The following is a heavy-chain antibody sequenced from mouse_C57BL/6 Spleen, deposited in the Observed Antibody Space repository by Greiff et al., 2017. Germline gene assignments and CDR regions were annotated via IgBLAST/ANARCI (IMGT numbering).Heavy chain of an antibody. Sequence: VQLQQSGPELVKPGASVKIPCKASGYTFTDYNMDWVKQSHGKSLEWIGDINPNNGGTIYNQKFKGKATLTVDKSSSTAYMELRSLTSEDTAVYYCARGGLRLPDYYAMDYWGQGTSVTVSS. J-gene: IGHJ4*01. CDR3: ARGGLRLPDYYAMDY. D-gene: IGHD3-2*02. V-gene: IGHV1-18*01. CDR1: GYTFTDYN. CDR2: INPNNGGT.